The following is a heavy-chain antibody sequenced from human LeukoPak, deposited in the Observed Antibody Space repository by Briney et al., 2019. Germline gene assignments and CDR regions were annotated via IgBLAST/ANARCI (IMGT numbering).Heavy chain of an antibody. CDR3: ARDNRLWFGELFANWFDP. CDR2: IYYSGST. D-gene: IGHD3-10*01. J-gene: IGHJ5*02. V-gene: IGHV4-59*01. CDR1: GGSISSYY. Sequence: SETLSLTCTVSGGSISSYYWSWIRQPPGKGLEWIGYIYYSGSTNYNPSLKSRVTISVDTSKNQFSLKLSSVTAADTAVYYCARDNRLWFGELFANWFDPWGQGTLVTVSS.